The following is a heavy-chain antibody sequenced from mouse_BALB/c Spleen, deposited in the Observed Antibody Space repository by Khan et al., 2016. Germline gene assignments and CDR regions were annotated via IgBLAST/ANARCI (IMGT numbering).Heavy chain of an antibody. CDR2: VNPNNGGT. CDR1: GYSFTGYY. CDR3: ARAVLLPDGFDY. Sequence: VQLQQSGPDLVKPGASVKISCKASGYSFTGYYIHWVKQSHGKSLEWIGRVNPNNGGTSYNQKFKDQAIVTVDKSSSTAYMELRSLTSEDSAVYSCARAVLLPDGFDYWGQGTTLTVSS. D-gene: IGHD2-10*01. V-gene: IGHV1-26*01. J-gene: IGHJ2*01.